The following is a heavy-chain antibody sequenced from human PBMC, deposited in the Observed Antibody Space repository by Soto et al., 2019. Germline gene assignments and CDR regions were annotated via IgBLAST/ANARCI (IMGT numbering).Heavy chain of an antibody. D-gene: IGHD3-9*01. CDR3: ARGGPPAPDYDILTGYFSRSRTYYYGMDV. CDR2: TYYRSKWYN. Sequence: SQTLSLTCAISGDSVSSNSAAWNWIRQSPSRGLEWLGRTYYRSKWYNDYAVSVKSRITINPDTSKNQFSLQLNSVTPEDTAVYYCARGGPPAPDYDILTGYFSRSRTYYYGMDVWGQGTTVTVSS. V-gene: IGHV6-1*01. CDR1: GDSVSSNSAA. J-gene: IGHJ6*02.